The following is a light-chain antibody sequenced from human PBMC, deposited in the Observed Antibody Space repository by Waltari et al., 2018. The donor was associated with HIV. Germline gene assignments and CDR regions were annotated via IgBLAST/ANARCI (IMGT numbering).Light chain of an antibody. CDR3: QQYGSSFT. CDR2: GAP. V-gene: IGKV3-20*01. J-gene: IGKJ3*01. Sequence: EIVLTQSPGTLSLSPGERATLSCRASQSVSSSYLAWYQQKPGQAPRLRIYGAPGRATVIPDRVSGSGSGTDFTLTISRLEPEDFAVYYCQQYGSSFTFGPGTKVDIK. CDR1: QSVSSSY.